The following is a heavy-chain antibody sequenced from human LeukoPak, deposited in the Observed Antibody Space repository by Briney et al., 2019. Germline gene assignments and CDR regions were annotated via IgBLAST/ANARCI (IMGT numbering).Heavy chain of an antibody. Sequence: GGSLRLSCAASGFTFSSYAMHWVRQAPGKGLEYVSAISSNGGSTYYANSVKGRFTISRDNSKNTLCLQMGSLRAEDMAVYYCARDWRDAFDIWGQGTMVTVSS. CDR3: ARDWRDAFDI. D-gene: IGHD3-3*01. CDR1: GFTFSSYA. J-gene: IGHJ3*02. CDR2: ISSNGGST. V-gene: IGHV3-64*01.